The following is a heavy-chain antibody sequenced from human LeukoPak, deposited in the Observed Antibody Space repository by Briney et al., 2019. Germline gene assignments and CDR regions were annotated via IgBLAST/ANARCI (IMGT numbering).Heavy chain of an antibody. D-gene: IGHD5-18*01. Sequence: GGSLKISCKGSGYSFTSYWIGWVRQMPGKGLEWMGIIYPGDSDTRYSPSFQGQVTISADKSISTAYLQWSSLKASDTAMYYCASRRGSSYGFEDAFDIWGQGTMVTVSS. CDR2: IYPGDSDT. J-gene: IGHJ3*02. V-gene: IGHV5-51*01. CDR1: GYSFTSYW. CDR3: ASRRGSSYGFEDAFDI.